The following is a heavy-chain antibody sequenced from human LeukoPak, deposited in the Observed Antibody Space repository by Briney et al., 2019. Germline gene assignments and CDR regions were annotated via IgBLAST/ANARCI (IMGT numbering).Heavy chain of an antibody. Sequence: SETVSLTCTVSVGTISSYNCSWIRHPPGKGLEWIGCIYYSGSTNYNPSLKSRVTISVDTSKNQFSLKLSSVTAADTAVYYCARSASSHYYDSSGYLYWGQGTLVTVSS. J-gene: IGHJ4*02. D-gene: IGHD3-22*01. V-gene: IGHV4-59*01. CDR1: VGTISSYN. CDR2: IYYSGST. CDR3: ARSASSHYYDSSGYLY.